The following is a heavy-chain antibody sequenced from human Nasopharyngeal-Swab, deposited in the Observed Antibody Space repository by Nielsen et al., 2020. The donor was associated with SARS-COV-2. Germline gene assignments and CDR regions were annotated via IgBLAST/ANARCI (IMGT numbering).Heavy chain of an antibody. CDR2: IYYTWST. CDR3: ARATTPIAVAGPRGWYFDL. CDR1: GGSISSSGYY. J-gene: IGHJ2*01. Sequence: SETLSLTCTVSGGSISSSGYYWSCIRQHPGKGLEWIGYIYYTWSTYYNPSLKSRVTISVDTSKNQFSLKLSSVTAADTAVYYCARATTPIAVAGPRGWYFDLWGRGTLVTVSS. D-gene: IGHD6-19*01. V-gene: IGHV4-31*03.